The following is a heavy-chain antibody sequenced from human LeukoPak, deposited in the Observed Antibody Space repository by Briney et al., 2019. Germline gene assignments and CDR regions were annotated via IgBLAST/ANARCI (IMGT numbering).Heavy chain of an antibody. CDR1: GGSISSSSYY. D-gene: IGHD3-22*01. J-gene: IGHJ3*02. CDR2: IYYSGST. Sequence: PSETLSLTCTVSGGSISSSSYYWGWIRQPPGKGLEWIGSIYYSGSTYYNPSPKSRVTISVDTSKNQFSLKLSSVTAADTAVYYCARATYYYDSSGYWTLEFDFDIWGQGTMVTVSS. V-gene: IGHV4-39*07. CDR3: ARATYYYDSSGYWTLEFDFDI.